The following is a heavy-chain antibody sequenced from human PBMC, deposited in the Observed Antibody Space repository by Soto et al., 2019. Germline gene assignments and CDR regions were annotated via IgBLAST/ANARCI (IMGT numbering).Heavy chain of an antibody. Sequence: ESGGGVVQPGRSLRLSCAASGFTFSSYAMHWVRQAPGKGLEWVAVISYDGSNKYYADSVKGRFTISRDNSKNTLYLQMNSLRAEDTAVYYCARDGSPLGYIAAAGLDYWGQGTLVTVSS. CDR1: GFTFSSYA. CDR3: ARDGSPLGYIAAAGLDY. D-gene: IGHD6-13*01. CDR2: ISYDGSNK. J-gene: IGHJ4*02. V-gene: IGHV3-30-3*01.